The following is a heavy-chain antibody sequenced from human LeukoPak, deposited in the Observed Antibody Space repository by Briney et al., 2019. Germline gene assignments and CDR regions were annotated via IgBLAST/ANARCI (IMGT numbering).Heavy chain of an antibody. CDR1: GFTFSSYA. D-gene: IGHD1-26*01. J-gene: IGHJ3*01. Sequence: PGGSERLSCAASGFTFSSYAMSWVRQAPGKGLEWVSLISGSGGSRYYADSVMGRFIISRDNSKNTLYLQMNSLRAEDTAVYYCAKDRTSGSYPYDAFDVWGQGTLVTVYS. CDR3: AKDRTSGSYPYDAFDV. V-gene: IGHV3-23*01. CDR2: ISGSGGSR.